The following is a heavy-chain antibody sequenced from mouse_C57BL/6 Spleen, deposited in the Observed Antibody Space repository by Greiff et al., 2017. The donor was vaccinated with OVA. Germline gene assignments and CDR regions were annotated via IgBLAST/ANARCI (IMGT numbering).Heavy chain of an antibody. CDR3: ATNYGSSYWYFDV. CDR2: IWRGGST. V-gene: IGHV2-5*01. Sequence: QVQLKESGPGLVQPSQSLSITCTVSGFSLTSYGVHWVRQSPGKGLEWLGVIWRGGSTDYNAAFMSRLSITKDNSKSQVFFKMNSLQADDTAIYYCATNYGSSYWYFDVWGTGTTVTVSS. CDR1: GFSLTSYG. J-gene: IGHJ1*03. D-gene: IGHD1-1*01.